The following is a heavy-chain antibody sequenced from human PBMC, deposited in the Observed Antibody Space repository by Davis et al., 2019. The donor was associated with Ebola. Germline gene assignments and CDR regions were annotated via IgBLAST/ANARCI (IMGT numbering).Heavy chain of an antibody. V-gene: IGHV3-73*01. Sequence: GESPNTPLASPGFLFRGSGLHRVRQASGKGLEWVGRIRSKTNNYATTYAASVKARFTISRDDSKHTAYLQMNSLKTEDTAVYYCASHGDYINWGQGTLVTVSS. J-gene: IGHJ4*02. D-gene: IGHD4-17*01. CDR3: ASHGDYIN. CDR2: IRSKTNNYAT. CDR1: GFLFRGSG.